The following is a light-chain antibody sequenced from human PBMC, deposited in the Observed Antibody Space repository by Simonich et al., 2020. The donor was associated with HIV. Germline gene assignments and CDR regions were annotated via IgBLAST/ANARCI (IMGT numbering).Light chain of an antibody. CDR2: GAS. V-gene: IGKV3-15*01. J-gene: IGKJ4*01. CDR3: QQYNSWPT. Sequence: EIVMTQSPATLSVSPGERATLSCRASQSISSNLAWDQQRPGQAPRLLIYGASTRAPGFPARFSGSGSGTEFTLTISSMQTEDFAVYYCQQYNSWPTFGGGTKVEIK. CDR1: QSISSN.